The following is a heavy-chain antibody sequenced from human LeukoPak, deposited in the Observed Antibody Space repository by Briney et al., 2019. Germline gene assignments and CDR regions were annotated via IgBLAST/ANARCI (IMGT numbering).Heavy chain of an antibody. D-gene: IGHD4-11*01. CDR1: GFTLSTYA. CDR2: ISYDGTNK. J-gene: IGHJ4*02. CDR3: ARDRTPNWSAYSNPTFHY. V-gene: IGHV3-30*07. Sequence: GGSLSLSCAASGFTLSTYAIHWVRQAPGKGLGWVAVISYDGTNKNYADSVKGRFTISRDNSKNTLYLQLNSLSAEDTAVYYCARDRTPNWSAYSNPTFHYWGQGTLVTVSS.